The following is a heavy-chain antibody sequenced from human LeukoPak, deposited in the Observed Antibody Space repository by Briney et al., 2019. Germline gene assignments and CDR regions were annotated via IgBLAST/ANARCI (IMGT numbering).Heavy chain of an antibody. Sequence: GRSLRLSCAASGFTFSSYGMHWVRQAPGKGLEWVAVISYDGSNKYYADSVKGRFTISRDNAKNSLYLQMNSLRVEDTAVYYCARGGAYYVHWGQGTLVTVSS. D-gene: IGHD3-10*01. J-gene: IGHJ4*02. V-gene: IGHV3-30*03. CDR2: ISYDGSNK. CDR3: ARGGAYYVH. CDR1: GFTFSSYG.